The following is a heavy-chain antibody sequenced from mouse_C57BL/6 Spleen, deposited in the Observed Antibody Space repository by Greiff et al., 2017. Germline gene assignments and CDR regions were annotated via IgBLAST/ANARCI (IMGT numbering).Heavy chain of an antibody. CDR1: GFSFTSYG. D-gene: IGHD3-2*01. Sequence: QVQLQQSGPGLVQPSQSLSITCTVSGFSFTSYGVHWVRQSPGKGLEWLGVIWRGGSTDYNAAFMSRLSITKDNSKSQVFFKMNSQQADDTAIYYCAKEGNRQDYAMDYWGQGTSVTVSS. CDR2: IWRGGST. J-gene: IGHJ4*01. V-gene: IGHV2-5*01. CDR3: AKEGNRQDYAMDY.